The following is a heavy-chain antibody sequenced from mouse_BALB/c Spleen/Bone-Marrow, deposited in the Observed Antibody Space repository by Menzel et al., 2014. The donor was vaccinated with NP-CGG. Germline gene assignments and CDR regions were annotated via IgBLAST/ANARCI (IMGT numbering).Heavy chain of an antibody. CDR3: ARGFITTVVPFAY. CDR2: ISYDGSN. Sequence: EVQRVESGPGLVKPSQSLSLPCSVTGYSITSGYYWNWIRQFPRNKLEWMGYISYDGSNNYNPSLKNRISITRDTSKNQFFLKLSSVTTEDTATFYCARGFITTVVPFAYWGQGTLVTVSA. D-gene: IGHD1-1*01. CDR1: GYSITSGYY. V-gene: IGHV3-6*02. J-gene: IGHJ3*01.